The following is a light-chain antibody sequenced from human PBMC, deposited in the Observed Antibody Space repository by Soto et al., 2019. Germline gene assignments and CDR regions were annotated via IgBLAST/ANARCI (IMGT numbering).Light chain of an antibody. CDR2: EVS. J-gene: IGKJ5*01. CDR1: RGTNSD. Sequence: IVLTKSPATLSWAPGERATRSSRASRGTNSDLAWYQQKPGQAPRLLIYEVSNRATGIPARFSGSGSGTDFTLTISSLEPEDFAVYNWHQRNLLITFGQGTRLEIK. CDR3: HQRNLLIT. V-gene: IGKV3-11*01.